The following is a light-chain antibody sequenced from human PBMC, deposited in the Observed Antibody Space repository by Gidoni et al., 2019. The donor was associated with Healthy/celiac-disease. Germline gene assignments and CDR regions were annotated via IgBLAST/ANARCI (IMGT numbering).Light chain of an antibody. J-gene: IGLJ1*01. CDR2: DVS. CDR3: CSYAGSYTYV. Sequence: QSALTQPRTVSGSPGQSVTIPCTGTSSDVGGYNSVPWYPQHPGNAPKLMIYDVSKRPSGVPARFSGSKSGNTASLTISGLQAEDEADYYCCSYAGSYTYVFGTGTKVTVL. V-gene: IGLV2-11*01. CDR1: SSDVGGYNS.